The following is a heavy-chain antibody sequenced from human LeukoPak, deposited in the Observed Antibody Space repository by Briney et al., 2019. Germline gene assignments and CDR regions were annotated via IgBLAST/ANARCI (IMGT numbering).Heavy chain of an antibody. V-gene: IGHV3-11*04. CDR3: ARGHSIAAPMVAFDI. CDR1: GFTFSDYY. J-gene: IGHJ3*02. Sequence: GGSLRLSCAASGFTFSDYYMSWIRQAPGKGLEWVSYISSSGSTIYYADSVKGRFTISRDNAKNSLYLQMNSLRAEDTAVYYCARGHSIAAPMVAFDIWGQGTMVTVSS. D-gene: IGHD6-6*01. CDR2: ISSSGSTI.